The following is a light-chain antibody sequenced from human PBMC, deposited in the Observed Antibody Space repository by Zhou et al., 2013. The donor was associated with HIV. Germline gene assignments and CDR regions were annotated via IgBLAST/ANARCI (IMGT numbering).Light chain of an antibody. Sequence: DIQMTQSPSSLSASLGDRVTITCQASQDISNYLNWYQQKPGKAPKLLIFETSNLEIGVPSRFSGSGSGTEFTLTISSLQPDDFATYYCQQYNSYSLTFGGGTKVEIK. CDR2: ETS. CDR1: QDISNY. CDR3: QQYNSYSLT. J-gene: IGKJ4*01. V-gene: IGKV1-33*01.